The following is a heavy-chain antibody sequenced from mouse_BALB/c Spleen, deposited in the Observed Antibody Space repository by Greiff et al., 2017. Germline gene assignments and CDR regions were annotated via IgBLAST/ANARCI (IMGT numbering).Heavy chain of an antibody. V-gene: IGHV1-4*01. D-gene: IGHD2-4*01. Sequence: VQLQQSGAELARPGASVKMSCKASGYTFTSYTMHWVKQRPGQGLEWIGYINPSSGYTNYNQNFKDKATLTADKSSSTAYTQLSSLTSEDSAVYYCARGDYDWFAYWGQGTLVTVSA. CDR3: ARGDYDWFAY. CDR2: INPSSGYT. CDR1: GYTFTSYT. J-gene: IGHJ3*01.